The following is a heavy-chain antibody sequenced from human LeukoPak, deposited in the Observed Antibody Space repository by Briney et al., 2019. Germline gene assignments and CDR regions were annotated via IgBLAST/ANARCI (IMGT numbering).Heavy chain of an antibody. D-gene: IGHD1-26*01. CDR1: GFTFSTYS. Sequence: GGSLRLSCAASGFTFSTYSMNWVRQAPGKGLEWVSSISSSSSYKYYADSVKGRFTISRDNAKNSLYLQMNSLRADDTTVYYCVTGQNGVGANWYDPWGQGTLVTVSS. CDR3: VTGQNGVGANWYDP. J-gene: IGHJ5*02. V-gene: IGHV3-21*01. CDR2: ISSSSSYK.